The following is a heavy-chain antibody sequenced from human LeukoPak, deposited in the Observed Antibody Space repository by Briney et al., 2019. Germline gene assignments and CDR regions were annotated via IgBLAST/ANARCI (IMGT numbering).Heavy chain of an antibody. V-gene: IGHV3-21*01. D-gene: IGHD6-13*01. CDR2: ISSSSSYI. CDR3: ARVELVAGAIDY. J-gene: IGHJ4*02. CDR1: GFTFSSYS. Sequence: GGSLRLSCAASGFTFSSYSMSWVRQAPGKGLEWVSSISSSSSYIYYADSVKGRFTISRDNAKNSLYLQMNSLRAEDTAVYYCARVELVAGAIDYWGQGTLVTVSS.